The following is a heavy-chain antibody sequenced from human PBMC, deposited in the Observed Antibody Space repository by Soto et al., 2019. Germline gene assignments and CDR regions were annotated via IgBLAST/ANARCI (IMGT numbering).Heavy chain of an antibody. CDR2: IIPIFGTA. CDR3: ARVVLGPSWFDP. J-gene: IGHJ5*02. D-gene: IGHD2-21*01. V-gene: IGHV1-69*13. Sequence: SVKVSCKASGGTFSSYAISWVRQAPGQGLEWMGGIIPIFGTANYAQKFQGRVTITADESTSTAYMELSSLRSEDTAVYYCARVVLGPSWFDPWGQGTLVTVSS. CDR1: GGTFSSYA.